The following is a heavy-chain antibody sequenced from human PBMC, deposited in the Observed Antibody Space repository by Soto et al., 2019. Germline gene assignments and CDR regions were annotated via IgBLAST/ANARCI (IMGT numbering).Heavy chain of an antibody. CDR2: ISANNANT. J-gene: IGHJ4*02. D-gene: IGHD6-19*01. CDR1: GYTFISYG. Sequence: QVQLVQSGAEVKKPGDSVKVSCKASGYTFISYGISWVRKATGQGRERMGWISANNANTNYAQYVQGRDTLTTDTPTSTAYTERRSLRPDDRAVYYCARYRGSGWFVYWGQGTLVTVSS. V-gene: IGHV1-18*01. CDR3: ARYRGSGWFVY.